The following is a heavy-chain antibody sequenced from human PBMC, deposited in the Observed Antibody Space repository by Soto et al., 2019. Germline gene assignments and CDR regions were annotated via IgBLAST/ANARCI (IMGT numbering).Heavy chain of an antibody. CDR2: ISAYNGNT. CDR3: ASSAVTTSRFDH. V-gene: IGHV1-18*01. Sequence: ASVKVSCKASGYTFTSYGISWVRQAPGQGLEWMGWISAYNGNTNYAQKLQGRVTMTTDTSTSTAYMELRSLRSDDTAVYYCASSAVTTSRFDHWGQGTLVTVSS. J-gene: IGHJ5*02. D-gene: IGHD4-17*01. CDR1: GYTFTSYG.